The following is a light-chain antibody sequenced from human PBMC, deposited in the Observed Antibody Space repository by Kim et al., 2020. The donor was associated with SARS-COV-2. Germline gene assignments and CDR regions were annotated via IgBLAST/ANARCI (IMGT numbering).Light chain of an antibody. J-gene: IGLJ2*01. CDR1: TSNIGTGQH. CDR3: QSYDSSLSAVV. CDR2: ANS. Sequence: QRVTISGTGSTSNIGTGQHVHWYQQLPGTAPKLFIYANSNRPSGVPDRFAGSKSGTSASLAITGLQAEDEADYYCQSYDSSLSAVVFGGGTKLTVL. V-gene: IGLV1-40*01.